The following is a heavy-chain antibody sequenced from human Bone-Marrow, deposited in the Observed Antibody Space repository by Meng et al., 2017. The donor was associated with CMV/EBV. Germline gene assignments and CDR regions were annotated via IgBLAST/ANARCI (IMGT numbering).Heavy chain of an antibody. CDR3: ARGDEGMIRGVVPV. J-gene: IGHJ6*02. V-gene: IGHV4-34*01. CDR1: GGSFSGYY. CDR2: INHSGST. D-gene: IGHD3-10*01. Sequence: ESLKISCAVYGGSFSGYYWTWIRQPPGKGLEWIGEINHSGSTNYNSSLESRVTISVDTSKNQFSLKVSSVTAADTAVYYCARGDEGMIRGVVPVWGQGTTVTVSS.